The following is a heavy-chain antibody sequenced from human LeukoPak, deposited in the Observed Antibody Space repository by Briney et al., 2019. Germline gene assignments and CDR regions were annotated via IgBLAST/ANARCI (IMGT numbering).Heavy chain of an antibody. CDR2: IIPIFGTA. CDR3: AREGYSSGWYNYFDY. J-gene: IGHJ4*02. Sequence: ASVKVSCKASGGTFSSYAISWVRQAPGQGLEWMGGIIPIFGTANYAQKFQGRVTITADKSTSTAYMELSSLRSEDTAVYYCAREGYSSGWYNYFDYWGQGTQVTVSS. D-gene: IGHD6-19*01. V-gene: IGHV1-69*06. CDR1: GGTFSSYA.